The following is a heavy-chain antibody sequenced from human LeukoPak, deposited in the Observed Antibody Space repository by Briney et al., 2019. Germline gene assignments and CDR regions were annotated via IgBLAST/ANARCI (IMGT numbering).Heavy chain of an antibody. CDR1: GGSLSGDS. Sequence: PSETVSLTCAVYGGSLSGDSWRWIRQSPGKGLEGIGEINHSGSTNYNPSLKSRVTISVDKSKNKFSLNVISVSAADTAVYYCAREVGIAIPAGDLDVFDIWGQGTMGTVSS. J-gene: IGHJ3*02. CDR2: INHSGST. CDR3: AREVGIAIPAGDLDVFDI. V-gene: IGHV4-34*01. D-gene: IGHD6-13*01.